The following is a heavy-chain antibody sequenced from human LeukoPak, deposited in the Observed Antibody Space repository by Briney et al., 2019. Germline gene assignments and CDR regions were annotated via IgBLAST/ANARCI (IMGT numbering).Heavy chain of an antibody. D-gene: IGHD6-13*01. CDR2: IDWDDDK. V-gene: IGHV2-70*11. J-gene: IGHJ6*03. Sequence: SGPTLVNPTQTLTLTCTFSGFSLSTSGMCVSWIRQPPGEALEWLARIDWDDDKYYSTSLKTRFTISKDTSKNQVVLTMTNMDPVDTATYYCARILYSSSSGYYYMDVWGKGTTVAVSS. CDR3: ARILYSSSSGYYYMDV. CDR1: GFSLSTSGMC.